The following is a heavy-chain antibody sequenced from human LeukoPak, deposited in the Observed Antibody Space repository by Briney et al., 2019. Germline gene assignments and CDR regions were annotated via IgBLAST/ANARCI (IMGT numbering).Heavy chain of an antibody. D-gene: IGHD4-11*01. J-gene: IGHJ3*02. CDR3: ATSIGSKNAFHI. Sequence: SETLSLTCTVSGVSISQNYWTWIRQSPGKGLEWIGFVSYIGGTRYNPSLKSRLSLSIDTSKNQFSLDLTSVTASDTAMYYCATSIGSKNAFHIWGRGTAVTVSS. CDR1: GVSISQNY. CDR2: VSYIGGT. V-gene: IGHV4-59*08.